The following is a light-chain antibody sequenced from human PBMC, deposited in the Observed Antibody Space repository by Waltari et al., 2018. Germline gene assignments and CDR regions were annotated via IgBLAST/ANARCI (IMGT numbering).Light chain of an antibody. CDR3: QQYFTTPT. Sequence: DIVMTQSPDSLAVSLGERATINCKSSQSVLYSSNNKNYLGLYQQKPGQPPRRLIYWASTRESGVPDRFSGSGSGTDFTLTISSLQAEDVAVYYCQQYFTTPTFGQGTKLEIK. J-gene: IGKJ2*01. CDR2: WAS. V-gene: IGKV4-1*01. CDR1: QSVLYSSNNKNY.